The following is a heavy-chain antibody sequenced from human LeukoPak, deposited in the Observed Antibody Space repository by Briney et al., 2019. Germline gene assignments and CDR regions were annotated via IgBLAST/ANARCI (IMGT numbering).Heavy chain of an antibody. Sequence: ASVKVSCKASGYTFTGYYMHWVRQAPGQGLEWMGWINPNSGGTNYAQKFQGRVTMTRDTSISTAYMELSRLRSDDTAVYYCAXXXXYGGNPDYWGQGTLVTVSS. J-gene: IGHJ4*02. CDR2: INPNSGGT. D-gene: IGHD4-23*01. CDR1: GYTFTGYY. V-gene: IGHV1-2*02. CDR3: AXXXXYGGNPDY.